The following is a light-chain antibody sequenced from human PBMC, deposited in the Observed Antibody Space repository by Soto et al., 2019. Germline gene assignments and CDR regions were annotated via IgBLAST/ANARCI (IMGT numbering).Light chain of an antibody. J-gene: IGLJ1*01. CDR2: DVS. CDR3: CSYTTSNTRQIV. V-gene: IGLV2-14*03. CDR1: SSDVGGYNY. Sequence: QSVLTQPASVSGCPGQSITISCTGTSSDVGGYNYVSWYQHHPGKAPKLMIYDVSNRPSGVSNRFSGSKSGNTASLTISGLQPEDEADYYCCSYTTSNTRQIVFGTGTGSPS.